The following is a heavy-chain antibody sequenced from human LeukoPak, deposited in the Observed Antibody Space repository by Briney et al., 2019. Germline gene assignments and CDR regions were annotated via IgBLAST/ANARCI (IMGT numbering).Heavy chain of an antibody. J-gene: IGHJ5*02. Sequence: PGGSLRLSCAASGFTFSSYSMNWVRQAPGKGLEWVSYISSSSSTIYYADSVKGRFTISRDNAKNSLYLQMNSLRAEDTAVYYCARYRPTFDPWGQGTLVTVSS. CDR1: GFTFSSYS. V-gene: IGHV3-48*04. CDR2: ISSSSSTI. CDR3: ARYRPTFDP. D-gene: IGHD3-16*02.